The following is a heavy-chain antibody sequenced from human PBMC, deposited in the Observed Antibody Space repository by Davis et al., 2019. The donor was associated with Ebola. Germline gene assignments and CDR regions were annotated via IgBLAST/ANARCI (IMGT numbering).Heavy chain of an antibody. Sequence: ASVKVSCKASGYTFTSYGISWVRQAPGQGLEWMGWISAYNGNTNYAQKFQGRVTMTRDTSTSTVYMELSSLRSEDTAVYYCAREGVNWNDGDYWGQGTLVTVSS. V-gene: IGHV1-18*01. D-gene: IGHD1-20*01. J-gene: IGHJ4*02. CDR3: AREGVNWNDGDY. CDR1: GYTFTSYG. CDR2: ISAYNGNT.